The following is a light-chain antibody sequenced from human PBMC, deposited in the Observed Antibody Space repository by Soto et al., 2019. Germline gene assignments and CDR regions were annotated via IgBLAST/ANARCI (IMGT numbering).Light chain of an antibody. Sequence: QSALTQPASVSGSPGQSITISCSDLGSYNLVSWFQQHPGKAPKLMIYEGSKRPSGVSNRFSGSKSGNTASLAISGLQAEDEADYYCCSYARSRSSWVFGGGTKLIVL. J-gene: IGLJ3*02. CDR2: EGS. CDR1: DLGSYNL. CDR3: CSYARSRSSWV. V-gene: IGLV2-23*01.